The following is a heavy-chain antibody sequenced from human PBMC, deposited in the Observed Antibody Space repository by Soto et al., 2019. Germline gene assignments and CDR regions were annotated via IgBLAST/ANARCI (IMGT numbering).Heavy chain of an antibody. CDR1: GFTFSSFW. J-gene: IGHJ4*02. Sequence: WGSLRLSCAASGFTFSSFWMRWVRQAPGKGLEWVANIKPDGSEKYYVDSVRGRFTISRDNAKNSLYLQMNRLRAEDTAVYYCARDLASTTIPNYWGQGTLVTVSS. CDR3: ARDLASTTIPNY. CDR2: IKPDGSEK. V-gene: IGHV3-7*04. D-gene: IGHD4-17*01.